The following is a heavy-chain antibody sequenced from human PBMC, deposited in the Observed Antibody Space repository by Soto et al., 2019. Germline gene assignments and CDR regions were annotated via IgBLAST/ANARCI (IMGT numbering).Heavy chain of an antibody. CDR1: GFTFSNYG. V-gene: IGHV1-18*01. Sequence: ASVKVSCKASGFTFSNYGLIWVRQAPGQGLEWMGWVSANNSHTNYAQNLQGRVSMTTDTSTSTAYMELRGLTFDDTAVYYCARDIESVTAKHFFYYYAMDVWGQGTTVTVSS. D-gene: IGHD2-8*01. CDR3: ARDIESVTAKHFFYYYAMDV. J-gene: IGHJ6*02. CDR2: VSANNSHT.